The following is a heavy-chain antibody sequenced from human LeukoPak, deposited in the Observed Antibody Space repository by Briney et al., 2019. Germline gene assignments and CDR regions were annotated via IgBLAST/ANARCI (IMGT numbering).Heavy chain of an antibody. CDR2: IWYDGSNK. CDR3: ARDPSEGYFDY. CDR1: GFTFSSYG. Sequence: GGSLRLSCAASGFTFSSYGMHWVRQAPGKGLEWVAVIWYDGSNKYYADSVKGRFTISRDSSKNTLYLQMNSLRAEDTAVYYCARDPSEGYFDYWGQGTLVTVSS. J-gene: IGHJ4*02. V-gene: IGHV3-33*01.